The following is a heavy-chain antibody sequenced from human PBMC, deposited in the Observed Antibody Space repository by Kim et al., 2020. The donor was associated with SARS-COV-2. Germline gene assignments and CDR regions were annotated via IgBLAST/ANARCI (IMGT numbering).Heavy chain of an antibody. CDR2: IIPILGIA. V-gene: IGHV1-69*02. CDR1: GGTFSSYT. J-gene: IGHJ6*02. D-gene: IGHD3-10*01. Sequence: SVKVSCKASGGTFSSYTISWVRQAPGQGLEWMGRIIPILGIANYAQKFQGRVTITADKSTSTAYMELSSLRSEDTAVYYCARVRFVESLPDYGMDVWGQGTTVTVSS. CDR3: ARVRFVESLPDYGMDV.